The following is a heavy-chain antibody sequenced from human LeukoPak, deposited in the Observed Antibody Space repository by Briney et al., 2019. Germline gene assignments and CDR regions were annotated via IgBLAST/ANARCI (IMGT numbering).Heavy chain of an antibody. V-gene: IGHV1-46*01. CDR3: ARNSYYDISSGTNNNYYYYYMAV. J-gene: IGHJ6*03. Sequence: ASVKVSCKASGYTFTSYYMHWVRQAPGQGLEWMGIINPSGGSTSYAQKFQGRVTMTRDMSTSTVYMELSSLRSEDTAVYYCARNSYYDISSGTNNNYYYYYMAVWGKGTTVTVSS. CDR2: INPSGGST. D-gene: IGHD3-3*01. CDR1: GYTFTSYY.